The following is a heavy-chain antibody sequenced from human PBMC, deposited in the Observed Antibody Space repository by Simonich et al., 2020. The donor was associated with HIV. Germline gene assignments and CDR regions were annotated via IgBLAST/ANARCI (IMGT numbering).Heavy chain of an antibody. CDR3: VRVSIAAAHRHFDY. CDR2: INPNSGGT. CDR1: GYTFTGYY. J-gene: IGHJ4*02. D-gene: IGHD6-13*01. Sequence: QVQLVQSGAEVKKPGASVKVSCKASGYTFTGYYMHWVRQAPGQGLEWMGRINPNSGGTNYAQKFQGRVTMTRDTAISTAYMELSRLSSDDTAVYYCVRVSIAAAHRHFDYWGQGTLVTVSS. V-gene: IGHV1-2*06.